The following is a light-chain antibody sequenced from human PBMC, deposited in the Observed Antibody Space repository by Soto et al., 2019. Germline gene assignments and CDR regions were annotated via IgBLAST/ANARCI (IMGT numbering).Light chain of an antibody. CDR2: GAS. V-gene: IGKV3-15*01. J-gene: IGKJ5*01. CDR1: QSVSSN. CDR3: QQYNNWAMT. Sequence: VVVTYPKVAISVCRERRSILSCRASQSVSSNLAWYQQKPGQAPRLLIYGASTRATGIPARFSGSGSGTEFTRSTGCPQSEDCAIDFWQQYNNWAMTLGQGTRLEIK.